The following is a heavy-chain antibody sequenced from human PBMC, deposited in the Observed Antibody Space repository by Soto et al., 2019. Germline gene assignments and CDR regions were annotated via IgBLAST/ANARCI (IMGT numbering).Heavy chain of an antibody. D-gene: IGHD5-12*01. V-gene: IGHV1-69*14. CDR2: IVPTVDTS. Sequence: QVQLVQSGAEVRQPASSVKVSCKTSGATFSSYAITWVRQAPGQGLEWMGGIVPTVDTSTYAQKFQGRVTITADKFTNTGYMELSSMRSDDTAVYYCVRVVAFPGYPDNWGQGTLVTVSS. CDR3: VRVVAFPGYPDN. CDR1: GATFSSYA. J-gene: IGHJ4*02.